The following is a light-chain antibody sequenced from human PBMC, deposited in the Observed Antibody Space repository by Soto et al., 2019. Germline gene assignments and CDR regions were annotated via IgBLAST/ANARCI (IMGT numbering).Light chain of an antibody. V-gene: IGKV3-20*01. Sequence: EIVLTQSPGTLSLSPGERATLSCRASQSVSSSYLAWYQQKPGQAPRLLIYGASSGATGIPDRFSGSGSGTDFTLTISRLEPEDFAVYYCQQYGSSTGVTFGPGTKVDIK. CDR3: QQYGSSTGVT. J-gene: IGKJ3*01. CDR2: GAS. CDR1: QSVSSSY.